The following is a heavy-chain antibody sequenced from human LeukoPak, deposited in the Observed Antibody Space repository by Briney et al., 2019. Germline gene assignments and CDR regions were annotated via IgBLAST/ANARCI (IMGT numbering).Heavy chain of an antibody. CDR3: ARGGPGRFIAKYYFDY. V-gene: IGHV4-34*01. CDR1: RGSPSGYY. CDR2: INHSVST. D-gene: IGHD6-13*01. Sequence: SETLSLTCVVYRGSPSGYYWSWIRPPPERGLGWVGEINHSVSTNYNPSLKSRVTISVDTSKNQFSLKLSSVTAADTAVYYCARGGPGRFIAKYYFDYWGQGTLVTVSS. J-gene: IGHJ4*02.